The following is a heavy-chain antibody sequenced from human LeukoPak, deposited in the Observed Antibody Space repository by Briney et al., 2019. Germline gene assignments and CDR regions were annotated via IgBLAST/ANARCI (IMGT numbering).Heavy chain of an antibody. V-gene: IGHV4-34*01. CDR1: GGSFSGYY. Sequence: PSETLSLTCAVYGGSFSGYYWSCIRQPPGKGLEWIGEINHSGSTNYNPSLKSRVTISVGTSKNQFPLKVSSVTATDTAVYYCARGSGWLTDHWGQGTLVTVSS. J-gene: IGHJ4*02. CDR3: ARGSGWLTDH. D-gene: IGHD6-19*01. CDR2: INHSGST.